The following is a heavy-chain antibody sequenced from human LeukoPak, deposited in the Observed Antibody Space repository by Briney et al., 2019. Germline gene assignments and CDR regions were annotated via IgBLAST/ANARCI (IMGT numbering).Heavy chain of an antibody. D-gene: IGHD3-10*01. CDR3: AREQDGSGGHFDY. J-gene: IGHJ4*02. CDR1: GFAVSSNY. CDR2: IYSGGST. Sequence: GGSLRLSCAASGFAVSSNYMSWVRQAPGKGLEWVSVIYSGGSTYYADSVKGRFTISRDNSKNTLYLQMNSLRAEDTAVYYCAREQDGSGGHFDYWGQGTLVTVSS. V-gene: IGHV3-53*01.